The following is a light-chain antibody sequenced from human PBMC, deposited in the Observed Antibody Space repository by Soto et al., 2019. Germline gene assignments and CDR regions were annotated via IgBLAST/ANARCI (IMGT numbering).Light chain of an antibody. V-gene: IGKV3-20*01. CDR1: QSLSSNY. Sequence: EIVLTQSPGTLSLSPGERATRSCRASQSLSSNYLAWYQQKPGQAPRLLIYGASSRATGIPDRFSGSGSGTHFTLTISRLETEDFAVYYCQKYGRSPPFTFGPGTKVDVK. J-gene: IGKJ3*01. CDR2: GAS. CDR3: QKYGRSPPFT.